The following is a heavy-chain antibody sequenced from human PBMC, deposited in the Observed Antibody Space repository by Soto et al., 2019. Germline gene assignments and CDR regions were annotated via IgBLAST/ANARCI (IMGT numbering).Heavy chain of an antibody. Sequence: EVQLLESGGGLVQPGGSLRLSCAASGFTFSSYAMTWVRQAPGKGLVWVSIISGSGGSTYYADSVKGRFTISRESSKNTLYLKMNRLRAKDTAVYYCAKAPVTHGAAGGGGCCYIDYWGQGTMVTVSS. V-gene: IGHV3-23*01. D-gene: IGHD6-13*01. CDR1: GFTFSSYA. CDR3: AKAPVTHGAAGGGGCCYIDY. CDR2: ISGSGGST. J-gene: IGHJ4*02.